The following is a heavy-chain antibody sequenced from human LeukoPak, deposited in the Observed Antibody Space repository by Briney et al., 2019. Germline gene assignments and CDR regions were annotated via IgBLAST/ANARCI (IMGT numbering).Heavy chain of an antibody. CDR1: GYTLTELS. Sequence: ASVKVSCKVSGYTLTELSMHWERQAPGKGLEWMGGFDPEDGETIYAQKFQGRVTMTEDTSTDTAYMELSSLRSEDTAVYYCATAAGAAPNFDYWGQGTLVTVSS. V-gene: IGHV1-24*01. D-gene: IGHD1-26*01. J-gene: IGHJ4*02. CDR3: ATAAGAAPNFDY. CDR2: FDPEDGET.